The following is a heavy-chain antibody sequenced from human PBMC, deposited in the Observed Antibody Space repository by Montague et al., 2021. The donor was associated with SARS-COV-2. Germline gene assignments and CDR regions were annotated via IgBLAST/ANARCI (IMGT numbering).Heavy chain of an antibody. CDR3: ARERRYGYYDILTGCYRALDY. D-gene: IGHD3-9*01. CDR1: GFTFSNYS. J-gene: IGHJ4*02. V-gene: IGHV3-48*04. CDR2: ITSNSSII. Sequence: SLRLSCAASGFTFSNYSMNWVRQAPGKGLEWVSHITSNSSIIYYADSVKGRFTISRDNAKNSLYLQMNSLRAEDTAVYYCARERRYGYYDILTGCYRALDYWGQGTLVTVSS.